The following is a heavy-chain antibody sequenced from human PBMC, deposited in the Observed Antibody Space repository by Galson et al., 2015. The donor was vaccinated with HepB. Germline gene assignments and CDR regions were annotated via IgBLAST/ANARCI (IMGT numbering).Heavy chain of an antibody. V-gene: IGHV5-10-1*01. Sequence: QSGAEVKKPGESLRISCEGSGYSFTSYWISWVRQMPGKGLEWMGRIDPSDSYTNYSPSFQGHVTISADKSISTAYLQWSSLKASDTAMYYCAREPGYSSSWYRFDYWGQGTLVTVSS. J-gene: IGHJ4*02. CDR1: GYSFTSYW. CDR3: AREPGYSSSWYRFDY. CDR2: IDPSDSYT. D-gene: IGHD6-13*01.